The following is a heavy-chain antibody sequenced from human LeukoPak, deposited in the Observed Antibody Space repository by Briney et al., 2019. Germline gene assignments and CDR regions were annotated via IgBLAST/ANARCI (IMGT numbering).Heavy chain of an antibody. CDR3: ARGGIAADGIPLRI. J-gene: IGHJ3*02. CDR2: IYYSGTT. CDR1: GGSISEYY. Sequence: SETLSLTCAVSGGSISEYYWSWIRQPPGKGLEWSGYIYYSGTTNYNPSLKSRVTISIDTSKNQFSLTLSSVAAADTAVYYCARGGIAADGIPLRIWGQGTMVTVSS. D-gene: IGHD6-13*01. V-gene: IGHV4-59*01.